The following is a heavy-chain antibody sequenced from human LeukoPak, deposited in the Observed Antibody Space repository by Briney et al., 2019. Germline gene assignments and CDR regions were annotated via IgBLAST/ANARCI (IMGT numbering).Heavy chain of an antibody. Sequence: GRSLRLSCAASGFTFGSYGMHWVRQAPGKGLEWVSVISGSDGRTYYADSVKGRFTISRDNSKNTLYVQMNSPRAEDTAVYYCAKRSSGWYFDYWGQGTLVTVSS. J-gene: IGHJ4*02. CDR2: ISGSDGRT. CDR3: AKRSSGWYFDY. V-gene: IGHV3-23*01. CDR1: GFTFGSYG. D-gene: IGHD6-19*01.